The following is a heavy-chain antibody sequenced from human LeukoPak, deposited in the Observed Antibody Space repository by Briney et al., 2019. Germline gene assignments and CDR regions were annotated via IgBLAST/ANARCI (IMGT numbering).Heavy chain of an antibody. CDR1: GYTFTSYY. CDR2: INPSGGST. V-gene: IGHV1-46*01. D-gene: IGHD6-19*01. J-gene: IGHJ4*02. CDR3: ASGENSNGWLY. Sequence: ASVKVSCKASGYTFTSYYMHWVRQAPGQGLEWMGIINPSGGSTSYAQKFQGRVTITGDTSASTAYMELSSLRSEDTAVYYCASGENSNGWLYWGQGTLVTVSS.